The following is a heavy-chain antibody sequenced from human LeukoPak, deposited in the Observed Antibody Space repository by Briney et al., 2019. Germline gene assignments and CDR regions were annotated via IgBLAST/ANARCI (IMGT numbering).Heavy chain of an antibody. V-gene: IGHV3-21*01. Sequence: GGSLRLSCAAAGFSFRSYSMNWVRQAPGKGLEWVSFITSTSTDLFYADSVKGRFTVSRDNARNSLYLQMNNLRAEDTAVYYCSRAAGHYFDYWGQGSLVTVSS. CDR1: GFSFRSYS. J-gene: IGHJ4*02. CDR3: SRAAGHYFDY. CDR2: ITSTSTDL.